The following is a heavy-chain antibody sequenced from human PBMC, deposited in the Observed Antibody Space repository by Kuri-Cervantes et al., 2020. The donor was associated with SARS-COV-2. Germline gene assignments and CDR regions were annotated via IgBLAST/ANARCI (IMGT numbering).Heavy chain of an antibody. J-gene: IGHJ5*02. CDR1: GGSFSGYY. Sequence: GSLRLSCAVYGGSFSGYYWGWIRQPPGKGLEWIGSIYYSGSTYYNPSLKSRVTISVDTSKNQFSLKLSSVTAADTAVYYCARHSAFGELLYWFDPWGQGTLVTVSS. CDR2: IYYSGST. CDR3: ARHSAFGELLYWFDP. D-gene: IGHD3-10*01. V-gene: IGHV4-39*01.